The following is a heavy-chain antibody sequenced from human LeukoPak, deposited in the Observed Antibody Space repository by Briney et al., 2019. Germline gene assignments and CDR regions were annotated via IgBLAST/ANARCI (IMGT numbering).Heavy chain of an antibody. CDR2: ISYDGSNK. V-gene: IGHV3-30*18. J-gene: IGHJ4*02. Sequence: GRSLRLSCAGSGFTFSSYGMHWVRQAPGKGLEWVAVISYDGSNKYYADSVKGRFTISRDNSKNTLYLQMNSLRAEDTAVYYCAKHRQKVATKGPFDYWGQGTLVTVSS. D-gene: IGHD5-12*01. CDR3: AKHRQKVATKGPFDY. CDR1: GFTFSSYG.